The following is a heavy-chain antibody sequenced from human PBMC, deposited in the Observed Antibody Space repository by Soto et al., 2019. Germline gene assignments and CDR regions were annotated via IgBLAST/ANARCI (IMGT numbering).Heavy chain of an antibody. D-gene: IGHD6-19*01. CDR3: ARLLESGAVAGFY. CDR1: GYSFTNYW. CDR2: IYAGDSDT. Sequence: ESVKIACKSSGYSFTNYWIGWVRQIPGKGLEWMGIIYAGDSDTGYSPSFQGQVTISADKSISTAYLQWSSLKASDTAMYYCARLLESGAVAGFYWGQGALVSVSS. J-gene: IGHJ4*02. V-gene: IGHV5-51*01.